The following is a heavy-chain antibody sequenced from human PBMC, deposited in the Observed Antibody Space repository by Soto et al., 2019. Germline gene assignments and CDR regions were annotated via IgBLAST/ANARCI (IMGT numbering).Heavy chain of an antibody. CDR3: ARVREYYDILTGYYLDI. J-gene: IGHJ3*02. CDR2: IYYSGST. D-gene: IGHD3-9*01. Sequence: SETLSLTCTVSGGSISSYYWSWIRQPPGKGLEWIGYIYYSGSTNYNPSLKSRVTTSVDTSKNQFSLKLSSVTAADTAVYYCARVREYYDILTGYYLDIWGQGTMVTVSS. CDR1: GGSISSYY. V-gene: IGHV4-59*01.